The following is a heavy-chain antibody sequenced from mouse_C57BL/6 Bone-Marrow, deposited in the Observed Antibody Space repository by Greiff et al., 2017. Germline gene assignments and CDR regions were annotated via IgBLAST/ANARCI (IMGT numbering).Heavy chain of an antibody. CDR1: GYTFTSYW. CDR2: IHPNSGST. Sequence: QVQLKQPGAELVKPGASVKLSCKASGYTFTSYWMHRVKQRPGQGLEWIGMIHPNSGSTNYNEKFKSKATLTVDKSSSTAYMQLSSLTSEDSAVYYCARYYDWFAYWGQGTLVTVSA. J-gene: IGHJ3*01. CDR3: ARYYDWFAY. V-gene: IGHV1-64*01. D-gene: IGHD2-4*01.